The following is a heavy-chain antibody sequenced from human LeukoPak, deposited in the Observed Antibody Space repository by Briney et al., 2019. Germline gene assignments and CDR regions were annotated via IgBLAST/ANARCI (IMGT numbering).Heavy chain of an antibody. Sequence: SETLSLTCTVSGGSISSGSYYWSWIRQPAGKGLEWIGRIYTSGSTNYNPSLKSRVTVSVDTSKNQFPLKLSSVTAADTAVYYCAREKPYYDFWSGYPDYWGQGTLVTVSS. CDR2: IYTSGST. CDR3: AREKPYYDFWSGYPDY. D-gene: IGHD3-3*01. CDR1: GGSISSGSYY. J-gene: IGHJ4*02. V-gene: IGHV4-61*02.